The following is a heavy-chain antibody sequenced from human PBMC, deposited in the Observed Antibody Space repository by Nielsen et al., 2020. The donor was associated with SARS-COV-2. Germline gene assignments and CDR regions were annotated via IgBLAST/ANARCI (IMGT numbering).Heavy chain of an antibody. Sequence: SLKISCAASGFTFDDYAMHWVRQAPGKGLEWVSGISWNSGSIGYADSVKGRFTISRDNAKNSLYLQMNSLRAEDTALYYCAARYYDFSDYYYGMDVWGQGTTVTVSS. J-gene: IGHJ6*02. D-gene: IGHD3-3*01. CDR3: AARYYDFSDYYYGMDV. CDR1: GFTFDDYA. CDR2: ISWNSGSI. V-gene: IGHV3-9*01.